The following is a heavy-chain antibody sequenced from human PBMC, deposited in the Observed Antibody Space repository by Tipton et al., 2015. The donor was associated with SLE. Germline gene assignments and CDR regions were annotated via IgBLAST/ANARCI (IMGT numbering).Heavy chain of an antibody. J-gene: IGHJ6*02. CDR3: TRGGFREPDYSYYGMDV. CDR2: IYYSGST. V-gene: IGHV4-59*12. D-gene: IGHD3-10*01. Sequence: TLSLTCTVSGGSIFSSYWSWIRQPPGKGLEWIGNIYYSGSTYYNPSFKSRVTISLDKSKNQFSLRLSSVTAADTAVYYCTRGGFREPDYSYYGMDVWGQGTTVTVSS. CDR1: GGSIFSSY.